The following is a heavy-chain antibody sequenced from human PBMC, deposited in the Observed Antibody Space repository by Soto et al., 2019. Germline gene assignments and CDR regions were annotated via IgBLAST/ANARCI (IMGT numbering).Heavy chain of an antibody. Sequence: QVQLVHSGAEVKKPGSSVKVSCKASGGTFSSYTISWVRQAPGQGLEWMGRIIPILGIANYAQKFQGRVTITADKSTSTAYMELSSLRSEDTAVYYCARDLTASYYYYYMDVWGKGTTVTVSS. J-gene: IGHJ6*03. CDR1: GGTFSSYT. CDR2: IIPILGIA. CDR3: ARDLTASYYYYYMDV. V-gene: IGHV1-69*04.